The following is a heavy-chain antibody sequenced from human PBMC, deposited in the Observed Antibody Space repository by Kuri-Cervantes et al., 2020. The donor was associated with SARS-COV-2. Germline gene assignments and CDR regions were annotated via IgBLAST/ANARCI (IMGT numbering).Heavy chain of an antibody. Sequence: GESLKISCAASGFTFSSYWMHWVRQAPGKGLVWVSRINSDGSSTSYADSVKGRFTISSDNAKNTLYLQMNSLRAEDTAVYYCARWPPGSYRPHDAFDVWGQGTMVTVSS. V-gene: IGHV3-74*01. CDR3: ARWPPGSYRPHDAFDV. CDR1: GFTFSSYW. CDR2: INSDGSST. J-gene: IGHJ3*01. D-gene: IGHD1-26*01.